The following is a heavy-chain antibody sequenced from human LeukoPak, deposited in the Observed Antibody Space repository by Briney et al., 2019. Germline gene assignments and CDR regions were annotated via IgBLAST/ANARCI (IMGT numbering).Heavy chain of an antibody. Sequence: SETLSLTCAVSGGSFSGYYWSWIRQPPGKGLEWIGEINHSGSTNYNPSLKSRVTISVDTSKNQFSLKLSSGTAADTAVYYCARGVVYGYDYWGQGTLVTVSS. CDR3: ARGVVYGYDY. CDR1: GGSFSGYY. CDR2: INHSGST. V-gene: IGHV4-34*01. J-gene: IGHJ4*02. D-gene: IGHD5-18*01.